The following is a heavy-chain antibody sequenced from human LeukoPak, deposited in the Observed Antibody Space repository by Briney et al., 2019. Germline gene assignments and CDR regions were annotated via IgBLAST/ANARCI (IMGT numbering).Heavy chain of an antibody. J-gene: IGHJ3*02. CDR2: IYYSGST. CDR1: GGSISSGGYY. D-gene: IGHD3-10*01. V-gene: IGHV4-31*03. Sequence: PSQTLSLTCTVSGGSISSGGYYWSWIRQHPGKGLEWIGYIYYSGSTYYNPSLKSRVTILVDTSKNQFSLKLSSVTAADTAVYYCAREGRITMVRGVIGAFDIWGQGTMVTVSS. CDR3: AREGRITMVRGVIGAFDI.